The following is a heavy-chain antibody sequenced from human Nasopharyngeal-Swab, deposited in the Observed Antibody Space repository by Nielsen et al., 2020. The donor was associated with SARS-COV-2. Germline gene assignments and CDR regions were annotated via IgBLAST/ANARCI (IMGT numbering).Heavy chain of an antibody. CDR3: ARHSGSYYYGMDV. D-gene: IGHD1-26*01. Sequence: ASVKVSCKASGYTFTSYYMHWVRQAPGQGLEWMGIINPSGGSTSYAQKFQGRVTITADESTSTAYMELSSLRSEDTAVYYCARHSGSYYYGMDVWGQGTTVTVSS. CDR2: INPSGGST. V-gene: IGHV1-46*01. CDR1: GYTFTSYY. J-gene: IGHJ6*02.